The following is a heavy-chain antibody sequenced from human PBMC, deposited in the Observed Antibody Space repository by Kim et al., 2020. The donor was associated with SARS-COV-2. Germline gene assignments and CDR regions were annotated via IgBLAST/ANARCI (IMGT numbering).Heavy chain of an antibody. D-gene: IGHD3-3*01. CDR1: GFTFSIYA. J-gene: IGHJ3*01. CDR2: MGGGDADR. CDR3: AKDAFDHNGVYDPFDL. V-gene: IGHV3-23*01. Sequence: GGSLRLSCAASGFTFSIYAMNWVRQAPGKGLEWVSTMGGGDADRYYADSVKGRFTISRDNSKNTLSLQMSGLRPEDTARYFCAKDAFDHNGVYDPFDLWGQGTMVTVSS.